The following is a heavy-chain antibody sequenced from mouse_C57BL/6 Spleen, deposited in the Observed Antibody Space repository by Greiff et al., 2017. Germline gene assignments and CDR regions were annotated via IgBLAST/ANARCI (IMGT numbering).Heavy chain of an antibody. CDR1: GYAFSSSW. CDR3: ARSSRRRGAMDY. V-gene: IGHV1-82*01. CDR2: IYPGDGDT. Sequence: VKLVESGPELVKPGASVKISCKASGYAFSSSWMNWVKQRPGKGLEWIGRIYPGDGDTNYNGKFKGKATLTADKSSSTAYMQLSSLASEDSAVYFCARSSRRRGAMDYWGQGTSVTVSS. J-gene: IGHJ4*01.